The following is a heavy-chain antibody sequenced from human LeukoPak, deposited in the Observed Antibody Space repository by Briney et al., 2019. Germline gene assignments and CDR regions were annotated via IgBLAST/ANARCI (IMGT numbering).Heavy chain of an antibody. CDR3: ASSSSGSHYYMDV. CDR1: GGSISSGTYY. CDR2: IYTTGST. V-gene: IGHV4-61*02. J-gene: IGHJ6*03. Sequence: PSQTLSLTCTVSGGSISSGTYYWSWIRQPAGKGLEWIGRIYTTGSTNYNPSLKSRVTISVDTSKNQFSLKLSSVTAADTAVYFCASSSSGSHYYMDVWGKGTTVTVSS. D-gene: IGHD3-10*01.